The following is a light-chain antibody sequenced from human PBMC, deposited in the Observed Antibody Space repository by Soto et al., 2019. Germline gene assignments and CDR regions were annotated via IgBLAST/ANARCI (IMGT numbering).Light chain of an antibody. J-gene: IGKJ3*01. V-gene: IGKV1-39*01. CDR2: AAS. CDR1: QRISSY. CDR3: QQTYSTPQP. Sequence: DIQMTQSPSSLSASVGDRVTITCRASQRISSYLNWYQQKPGKAPKLLIYAASRLQSGVPSRFSGSGSVTDFTLPISSLQPEDFATYYCQQTYSTPQPFCPGTKVDIK.